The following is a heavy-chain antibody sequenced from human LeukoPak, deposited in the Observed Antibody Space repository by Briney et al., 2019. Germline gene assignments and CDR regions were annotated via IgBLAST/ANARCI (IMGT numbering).Heavy chain of an antibody. CDR2: IKQDGSEK. V-gene: IGHV3-7*01. J-gene: IGHJ5*02. CDR3: ARTPVDYDFWSGYVSYWFDP. D-gene: IGHD3-3*01. CDR1: GFTFSNCW. Sequence: GGSLRLSCAASGFTFSNCWMSWVRQAPGKGLEWVANIKQDGSEKYYVDSVKGRFTISRDNAKNSLYLQMNSLRAEDTAVYYCARTPVDYDFWSGYVSYWFDPWGQGTLVTVSS.